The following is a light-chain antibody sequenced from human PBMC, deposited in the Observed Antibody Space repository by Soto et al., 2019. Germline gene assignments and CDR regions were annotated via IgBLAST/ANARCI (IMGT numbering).Light chain of an antibody. J-gene: IGLJ1*01. V-gene: IGLV2-14*03. CDR1: SSDVGSYDY. CDR3: CAYSTSGTHV. CDR2: DVN. Sequence: QSVLTQPASVSGSPGQSSTFSCTGTSSDVGSYDYVSWHQQHPGKAPKLIIYDVNNRPSGVPSRFSGSKSGNTASLIISGLQTEDEADYYCCAYSTSGTHVFGTGTKLTVL.